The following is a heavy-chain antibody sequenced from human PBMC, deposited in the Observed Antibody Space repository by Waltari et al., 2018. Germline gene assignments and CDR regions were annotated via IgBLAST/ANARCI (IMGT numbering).Heavy chain of an antibody. CDR2: IYTSGST. J-gene: IGHJ5*02. CDR1: GGSISSGSYY. CDR3: ARDAPPRFDP. V-gene: IGHV4-61*02. Sequence: QVQLQESGPGLVKPSQTLSLTCTVSGGSISSGSYYWSWIRQPAGKGLEWIGRIYTSGSTNYNPSLKSRVTISVDTSKNQFSLKLSSVTAADTAVYYCARDAPPRFDPWGQGTLVTVSS.